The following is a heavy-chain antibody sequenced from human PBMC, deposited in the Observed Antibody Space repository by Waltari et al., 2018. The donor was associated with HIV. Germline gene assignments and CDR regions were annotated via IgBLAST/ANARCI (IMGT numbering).Heavy chain of an antibody. CDR3: ARGYSSSWLY. Sequence: EVQLVASGGGLVQPGGSLRLACAGSGFPFSRYWMSWVRQAPGEGLEWVANIKQDGSEKYYVDSVKGRFTISRDNAKNSLYLQMNSLRAEDTAVYYCARGYSSSWLYWGQGTLVTVSS. CDR1: GFPFSRYW. CDR2: IKQDGSEK. V-gene: IGHV3-7*01. D-gene: IGHD6-13*01. J-gene: IGHJ4*02.